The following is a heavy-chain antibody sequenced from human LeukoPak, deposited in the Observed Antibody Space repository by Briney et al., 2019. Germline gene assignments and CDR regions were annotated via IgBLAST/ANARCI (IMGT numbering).Heavy chain of an antibody. J-gene: IGHJ4*02. CDR3: ARDHSGWYSGY. CDR2: INPILGIA. Sequence: ASVKVSCKASGGTFSSYAISWVRQAPGQGLEWMGRINPILGIANYAQKFQGRVTITADKSTSTAYMELSSLRSEDTAVYYCARDHSGWYSGYWGQGTLVTVSS. CDR1: GGTFSSYA. D-gene: IGHD6-19*01. V-gene: IGHV1-69*04.